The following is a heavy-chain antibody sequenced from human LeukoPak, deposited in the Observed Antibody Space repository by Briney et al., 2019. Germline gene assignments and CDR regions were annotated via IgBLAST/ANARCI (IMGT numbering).Heavy chain of an antibody. CDR1: GFTFSSYE. CDR3: ARASSITNPYYGMDV. D-gene: IGHD3-3*01. V-gene: IGHV3-48*03. J-gene: IGHJ6*02. CDR2: ISGSGNSI. Sequence: GSLRLSCAASGFTFSSYEMNWVRQAPGKGLEWVSCISGSGNSIHYADSVKGRLTISRDNAKNSLYLQMNTLRAEDTAIYYCARASSITNPYYGMDVWGQGTTVTVSS.